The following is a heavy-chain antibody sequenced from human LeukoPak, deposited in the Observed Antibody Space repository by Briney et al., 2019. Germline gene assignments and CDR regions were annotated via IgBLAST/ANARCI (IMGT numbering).Heavy chain of an antibody. V-gene: IGHV1-69*02. J-gene: IGHJ5*02. Sequence: GAPVKVSCKASGGTFSSYTISWVRQAPGQGLEWMGRIIPILGIANYAQKFQGRVTITADKATSTAYMELSSLRSEDTAVYYCASLGTYYDFWSGYPGWFDPWGQGTLVTVSS. D-gene: IGHD3-3*01. CDR1: GGTFSSYT. CDR3: ASLGTYYDFWSGYPGWFDP. CDR2: IIPILGIA.